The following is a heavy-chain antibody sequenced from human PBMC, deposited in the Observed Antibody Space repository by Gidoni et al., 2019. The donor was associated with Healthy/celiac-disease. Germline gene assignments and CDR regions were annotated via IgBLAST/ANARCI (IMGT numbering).Heavy chain of an antibody. CDR2: IYYSGST. J-gene: IGHJ6*02. CDR3: ASTTVVTPYYYYGMDV. CDR1: GGSISSYY. Sequence: QVQLQESGPGLVKPSETLSLTCTVSGGSISSYYWSWIRQPPGKGLEWIGYIYYSGSTNYNPSLKSRVTISVDTSKNQFSLKLSSVTAADTAVYYCASTTVVTPYYYYGMDVWGQGTTVTVSS. V-gene: IGHV4-59*08. D-gene: IGHD4-17*01.